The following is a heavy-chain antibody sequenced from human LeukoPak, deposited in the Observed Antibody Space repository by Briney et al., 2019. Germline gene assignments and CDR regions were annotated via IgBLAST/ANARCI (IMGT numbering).Heavy chain of an antibody. D-gene: IGHD6-6*01. J-gene: IGHJ4*02. CDR2: VYYSGST. V-gene: IGHV4-61*01. CDR3: ARRKAVRPRDYYFDY. Sequence: PSETLSLTFTVSDDSVSSDNYYWSWIRQPPGKGLEWIGYVYYSGSTNYNPSLKSRVTISVDTSKNQFSLKLSSVTAADTAVYFCARRKAVRPRDYYFDYWGQGTLVTVSS. CDR1: DDSVSSDNYY.